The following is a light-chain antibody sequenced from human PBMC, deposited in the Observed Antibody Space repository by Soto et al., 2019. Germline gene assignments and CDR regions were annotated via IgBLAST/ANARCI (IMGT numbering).Light chain of an antibody. Sequence: QSALTQPASVSGSPGQSITISCTGTSSDVGTYEYVSWYQHHPGKAPKLMIYDVSNRPSGVSDRFSGSKSGNTASLTISGRQAEDEADYYCSSYASKGDVLFGGGTKLTVL. CDR2: DVS. CDR3: SSYASKGDVL. V-gene: IGLV2-14*03. J-gene: IGLJ2*01. CDR1: SSDVGTYEY.